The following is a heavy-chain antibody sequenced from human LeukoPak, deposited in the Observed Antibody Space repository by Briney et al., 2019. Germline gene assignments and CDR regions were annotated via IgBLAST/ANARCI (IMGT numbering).Heavy chain of an antibody. CDR1: GLTFSNYA. Sequence: GGSLRLSCAASGLTFSNYAMSWVRQAPGKGLEWVGFIRSKAYGGTTEYAASVKGRFTISRDDSKSIAYLQMNSLKTEDTAVYYCTSPLIAAADVDYWGQGTLVTVSS. CDR3: TSPLIAAADVDY. CDR2: IRSKAYGGTT. D-gene: IGHD6-13*01. J-gene: IGHJ4*02. V-gene: IGHV3-49*04.